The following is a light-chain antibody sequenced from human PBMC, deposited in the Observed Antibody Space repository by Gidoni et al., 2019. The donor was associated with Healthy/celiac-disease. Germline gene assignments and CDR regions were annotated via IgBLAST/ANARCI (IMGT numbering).Light chain of an antibody. V-gene: IGLV2-14*03. J-gene: IGLJ2*01. Sequence: QSALTQPASVSGSPGPSITISCTGTSSDVGGYNYVSWYQQHPGKAPKLMIYDVSKRPSGVSNRFSGSKSGITASLTISGLQAEDEADYYCSSYTSSSTLEGVFGGGTKLTVL. CDR3: SSYTSSSTLEGV. CDR1: SSDVGGYNY. CDR2: DVS.